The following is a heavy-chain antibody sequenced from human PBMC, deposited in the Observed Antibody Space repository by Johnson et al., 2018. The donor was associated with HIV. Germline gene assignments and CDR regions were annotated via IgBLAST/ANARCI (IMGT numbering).Heavy chain of an antibody. CDR3: ARVEWELDAFDI. J-gene: IGHJ3*02. V-gene: IGHV3-9*01. CDR2: ISWNSGSI. Sequence: EVQLVESGGGLVQPGGSLRLSCAASGFTFSSYAMHWVRQAPGKGLEWVSGISWNSGSIGYADSVKGRFTISRDNAKNTLYLQMNSLRAEDTAVYYCARVEWELDAFDIWGQGTMVTVSS. CDR1: GFTFSSYA. D-gene: IGHD1-26*01.